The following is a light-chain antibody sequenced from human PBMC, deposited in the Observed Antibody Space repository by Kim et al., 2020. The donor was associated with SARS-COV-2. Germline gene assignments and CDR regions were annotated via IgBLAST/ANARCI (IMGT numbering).Light chain of an antibody. CDR1: QVIRKY. CDR2: AVS. CDR3: QTYDTVPYN. V-gene: IGKV1-27*01. J-gene: IGKJ2*01. Sequence: SATGGDRVTLPCRASQVIRKYVAWYQQKPGKIPKLLIHAVSTLHSGVPSRFSGGGSGTDFTLTIRGLQPEDVATYYCQTYDTVPYNFGQGTKLEI.